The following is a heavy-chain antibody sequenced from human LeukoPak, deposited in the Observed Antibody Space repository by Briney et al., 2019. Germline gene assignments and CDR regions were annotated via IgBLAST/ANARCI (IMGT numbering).Heavy chain of an antibody. V-gene: IGHV4-38-2*01. CDR3: ARGSGYSSGWNWFDP. D-gene: IGHD6-19*01. CDR1: GYSISSGYY. J-gene: IGHJ5*02. Sequence: SETLFLTCAVSGYSISSGYYWGWIRQPPGKGLEWIGSIHHSGSTYYSPSLKSRVTISVDTSKNQFSLKVSSVTAADTAVYYCARGSGYSSGWNWFDPWGQGTLVTVSS. CDR2: IHHSGST.